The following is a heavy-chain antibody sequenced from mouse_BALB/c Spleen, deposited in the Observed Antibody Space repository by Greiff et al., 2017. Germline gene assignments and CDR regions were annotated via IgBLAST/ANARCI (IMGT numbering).Heavy chain of an antibody. V-gene: IGHV1-9*01. J-gene: IGHJ4*01. D-gene: IGHD2-10*02. CDR2: ILPGSGST. Sequence: QVQLKQSGAELMKPGASVKISCKATGYTFSSYWIEWVKQRPGHGLEWIGEILPGSGSTNYNEKFKGKATFTADTSSNTAYMQLSSLTSEDSAVYYCARRREYDYYAMDYWGQGTSVTVSS. CDR3: ARRREYDYYAMDY. CDR1: GYTFSSYW.